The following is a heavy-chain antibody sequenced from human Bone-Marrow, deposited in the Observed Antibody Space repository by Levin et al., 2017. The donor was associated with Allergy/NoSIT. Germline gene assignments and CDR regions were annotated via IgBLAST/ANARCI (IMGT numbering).Heavy chain of an antibody. D-gene: IGHD3-22*01. V-gene: IGHV1-69*04. J-gene: IGHJ4*02. Sequence: SVKVSCKGSGDTFSSYTISWVRQAPGQGLEWMGRVIPILGVTNYPQTFQGRVTITADKSTSTVYLELSGLRSDDTAVYYCARDEETSGSYDSWGPGTLLTVSS. CDR3: ARDEETSGSYDS. CDR1: GDTFSSYT. CDR2: VIPILGVT.